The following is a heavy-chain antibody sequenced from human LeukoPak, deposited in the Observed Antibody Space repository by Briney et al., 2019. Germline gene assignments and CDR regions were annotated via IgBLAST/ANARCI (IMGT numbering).Heavy chain of an antibody. J-gene: IGHJ4*02. Sequence: GGSLRLSCAASGFTFSSYAMSWVRQAPGKGLEWVSGISGSGRSTYYADSVKGRFTISRDNSKNTLYLQMNSLRDEDTAVYYCAKEGPGEILEWLFVFWSQGTLVTVSS. CDR1: GFTFSSYA. CDR3: AKEGPGEILEWLFVF. D-gene: IGHD3-3*01. CDR2: ISGSGRST. V-gene: IGHV3-23*01.